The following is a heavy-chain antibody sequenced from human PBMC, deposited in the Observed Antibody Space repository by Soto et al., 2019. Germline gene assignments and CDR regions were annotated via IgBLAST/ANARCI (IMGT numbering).Heavy chain of an antibody. Sequence: SETLSLTCSVSGGSITSGDYFWTWLRQPPGKGLEWIGYISHTGNAYYNPSLKSRGTISLDTSKNQFSLRLTSVTATDTAVYFFSTRGGTQHYHLAYSAQGSLVIGSS. CDR3: STRGGTQHYHLAY. J-gene: IGHJ4*02. V-gene: IGHV4-30-4*01. D-gene: IGHD1-26*01. CDR2: ISHTGNA. CDR1: GGSITSGDYF.